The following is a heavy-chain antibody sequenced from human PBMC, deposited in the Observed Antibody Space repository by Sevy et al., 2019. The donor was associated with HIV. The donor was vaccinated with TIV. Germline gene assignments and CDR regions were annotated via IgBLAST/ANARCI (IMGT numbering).Heavy chain of an antibody. D-gene: IGHD3-3*01. CDR2: INGGGGST. J-gene: IGHJ5*02. CDR1: GFRFSAFG. V-gene: IGHV3-23*01. CDR3: AKAPYYDFWSHNYNNWFDP. Sequence: GGSLRLSCVASGFRFSAFGMAWVRQAAGEGLEWVSGINGGGGSTYYRNSVKGRFTVSRDNSKNTVDLQMNSLRAEDTAVYYCAKAPYYDFWSHNYNNWFDPWGQGTLVTVSS.